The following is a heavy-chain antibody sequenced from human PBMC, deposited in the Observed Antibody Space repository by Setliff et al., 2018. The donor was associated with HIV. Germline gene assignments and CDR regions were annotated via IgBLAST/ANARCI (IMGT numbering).Heavy chain of an antibody. Sequence: ASVKVSCKASGYLFTGYYMHWVRQAPGQGLEWMGWINVNSGGTKYAQKFQGRVTITADQSTSTAYMELSGLTSEDTAVYYCASPRLDWSFSHFDYWGQGTPVTVSS. V-gene: IGHV1-2*02. CDR1: GYLFTGYY. CDR2: INVNSGGT. D-gene: IGHD3-9*01. J-gene: IGHJ4*02. CDR3: ASPRLDWSFSHFDY.